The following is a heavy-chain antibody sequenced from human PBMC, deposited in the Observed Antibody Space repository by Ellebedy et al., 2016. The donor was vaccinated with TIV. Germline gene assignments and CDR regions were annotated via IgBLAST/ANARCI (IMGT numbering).Heavy chain of an antibody. CDR3: ARGGTVTPYSGWFDP. D-gene: IGHD4-17*01. Sequence: PGGSLRLSCAASGFTFSSYSMNWVRQAPGKGLEWVSSISSSSSYIYYADSVKGRFTISRDNAKNSLYLQMNSLRAEDTAVYYCARGGTVTPYSGWFDPWGQGTLVTVSS. J-gene: IGHJ5*02. V-gene: IGHV3-21*01. CDR1: GFTFSSYS. CDR2: ISSSSSYI.